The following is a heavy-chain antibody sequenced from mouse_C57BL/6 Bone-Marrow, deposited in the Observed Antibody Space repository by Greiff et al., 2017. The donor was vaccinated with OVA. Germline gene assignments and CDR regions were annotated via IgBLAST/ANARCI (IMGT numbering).Heavy chain of an antibody. CDR1: GFTFSSYG. Sequence: EVQLQESGGDLVKPGGSLKLSCAASGFTFSSYGMSWVRQTPDKRLEWVATISSGGSYTYYPDSVKGRFTISRDNAKNTLYLQMSSLKSEDTAMYYCARIITTVVADYWGQGTTLTVSS. CDR2: ISSGGSYT. D-gene: IGHD1-1*01. V-gene: IGHV5-6*01. J-gene: IGHJ2*01. CDR3: ARIITTVVADY.